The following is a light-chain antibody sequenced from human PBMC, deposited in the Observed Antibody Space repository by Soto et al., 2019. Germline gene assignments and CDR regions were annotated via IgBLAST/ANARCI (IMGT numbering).Light chain of an antibody. CDR3: QQYNNWPPYT. CDR2: GAS. V-gene: IGKV3-15*01. J-gene: IGKJ2*01. Sequence: EIVMTQSPATLSVSPGERATLSCRASQSVSFNLAWYQQKPGQAPRLLIFGASTRATGIPARFSGSGSGTAFTLTISSLQTEDFAVYYCQQYNNWPPYTFGQGTKLEIK. CDR1: QSVSFN.